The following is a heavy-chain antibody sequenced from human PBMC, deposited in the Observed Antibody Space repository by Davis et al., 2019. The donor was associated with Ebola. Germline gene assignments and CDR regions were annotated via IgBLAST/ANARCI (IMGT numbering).Heavy chain of an antibody. J-gene: IGHJ6*04. CDR2: MNPNSGNT. CDR1: GYTFTSYD. D-gene: IGHD6-19*01. V-gene: IGHV1-8*01. Sequence: AASVKVSCKASGYTFTSYDINWVRQATGQGPEWMGWMNPNSGNTGYAQKFQGRVTITRDTSASTAYMELSSLRSEDTAVYYCARGGSSGWYGETYYYGMDVWGKGTTVTVSS. CDR3: ARGGSSGWYGETYYYGMDV.